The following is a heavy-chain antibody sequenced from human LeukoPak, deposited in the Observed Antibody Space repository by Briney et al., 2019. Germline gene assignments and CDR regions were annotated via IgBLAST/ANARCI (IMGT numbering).Heavy chain of an antibody. CDR2: INHSGST. Sequence: SETLSLTCAVYGGSFSGYYWSWIRQPPGKGLEWIGEINHSGSTNYNPSLKSRVTISVDTSKNQFSLKLSSVTAADTAMYYCARHLGYCSSTSCYSWFDPWGQGTLVTVSS. CDR3: ARHLGYCSSTSCYSWFDP. CDR1: GGSFSGYY. V-gene: IGHV4-34*01. J-gene: IGHJ5*02. D-gene: IGHD2-2*02.